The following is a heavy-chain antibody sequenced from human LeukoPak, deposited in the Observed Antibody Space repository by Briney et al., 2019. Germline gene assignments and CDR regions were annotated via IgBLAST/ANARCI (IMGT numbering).Heavy chain of an antibody. D-gene: IGHD6-13*01. CDR1: GFTFSSYW. V-gene: IGHV3-74*01. Sequence: GGSLRLSCAASGFTFSSYWMHWVRQAPGKGLVWVSRIHSDGSSTSYADSVRGRFTISRDDAKSTLYLQMNSLRAEDTAVYYCARVQDSSSWYSTANFDYWGQGTLVTVSS. J-gene: IGHJ4*02. CDR3: ARVQDSSSWYSTANFDY. CDR2: IHSDGSST.